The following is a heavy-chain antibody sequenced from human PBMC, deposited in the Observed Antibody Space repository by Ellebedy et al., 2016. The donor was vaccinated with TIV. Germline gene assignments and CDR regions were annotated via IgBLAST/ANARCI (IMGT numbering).Heavy chain of an antibody. CDR1: GGSVSSYY. CDR3: AKDLGISPYYYYYMDV. J-gene: IGHJ6*03. D-gene: IGHD2-15*01. CDR2: VFYSGST. Sequence: MPSETLSLTCTVSGGSVSSYYWSWIRQPPGKGLEWIGHVFYSGSTNYNPTLKSRVTMSVDTSKNQFSLKLSSVTAADTAVYYCAKDLGISPYYYYYMDVWGKGTTVTVSS. V-gene: IGHV4-59*02.